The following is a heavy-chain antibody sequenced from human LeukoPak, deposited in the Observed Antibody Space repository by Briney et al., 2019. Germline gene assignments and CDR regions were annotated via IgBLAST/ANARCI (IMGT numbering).Heavy chain of an antibody. D-gene: IGHD1-26*01. V-gene: IGHV3-23*01. Sequence: GVSLSLSYAASSFTFSSYAMRWVRQAPGKGLEWGSAVSGGGGSTYYAGSVKRRFTIHRDNPKTTLYLQRNSLRAEDMAVYYCAQEGSGSYLYWGQGTLVTVSS. J-gene: IGHJ4*02. CDR1: SFTFSSYA. CDR3: AQEGSGSYLY. CDR2: VSGGGGST.